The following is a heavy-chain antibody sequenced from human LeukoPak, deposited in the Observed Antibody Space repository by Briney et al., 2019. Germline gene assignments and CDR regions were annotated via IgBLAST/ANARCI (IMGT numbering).Heavy chain of an antibody. CDR3: ARFADSSSWYFDY. CDR2: IWYDGSNK. D-gene: IGHD6-13*01. Sequence: PGRSLRLSCAASGFTFSSYGMHWVRQAPGKGLEWVAVIWYDGSNKYYADSVKGRFTISRDNSKNTLYLQMNSLRAEDTAVYYCARFADSSSWYFDYWGQATLVTVSS. J-gene: IGHJ4*02. V-gene: IGHV3-33*01. CDR1: GFTFSSYG.